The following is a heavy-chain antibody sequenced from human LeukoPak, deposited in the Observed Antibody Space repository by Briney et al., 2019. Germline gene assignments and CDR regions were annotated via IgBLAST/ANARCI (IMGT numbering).Heavy chain of an antibody. CDR3: ARDFYSDSRGYVDYYGMDV. D-gene: IGHD3-22*01. CDR1: GFTFSAYA. CDR2: IGSDNKP. J-gene: IGHJ6*02. Sequence: GGSLRLSCEASGFTFSAYAMTWVRQAPGKGLEWVSSIGSDNKPHYSESVKGRFTISRDNAKNSLSLQMNSLRAEDTAVYYCARDFYSDSRGYVDYYGMDVWGQGTTVTVSS. V-gene: IGHV3-69-1*01.